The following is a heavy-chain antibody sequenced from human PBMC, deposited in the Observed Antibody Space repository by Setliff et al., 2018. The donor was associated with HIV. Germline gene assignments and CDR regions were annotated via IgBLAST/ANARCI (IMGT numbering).Heavy chain of an antibody. V-gene: IGHV4-61*10. D-gene: IGHD3-10*01. J-gene: IGHJ4*02. Sequence: ASETLSLTCSVSGGSITSGSYYWIWIRQPAGKGLEWIGHIYSSGSAHYNASLKSRVTTSVDTSKNQFSLKLSSVTAADTAVYYCARDLGTRGSGSYGRFDYWGQGTLVTVSS. CDR3: ARDLGTRGSGSYGRFDY. CDR2: IYSSGSA. CDR1: GGSITSGSYY.